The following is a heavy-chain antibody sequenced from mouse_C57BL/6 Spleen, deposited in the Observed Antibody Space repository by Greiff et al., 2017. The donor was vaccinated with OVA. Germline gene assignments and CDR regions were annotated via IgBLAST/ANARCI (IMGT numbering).Heavy chain of an antibody. J-gene: IGHJ4*01. CDR2: ISSGSSTI. CDR1: GFTFSDYG. Sequence: DVMLVESGGGLVKPGGSLTLSCAASGFTFSDYGMHWVRQAPEKRLEWVAYISSGSSTIYYADTVKGRFTISRDNAKNTLFLQMTSLRSEDTAMYYCARTDYDDYYYAMDYWGQGTSVTVAS. V-gene: IGHV5-17*01. CDR3: ARTDYDDYYYAMDY. D-gene: IGHD2-4*01.